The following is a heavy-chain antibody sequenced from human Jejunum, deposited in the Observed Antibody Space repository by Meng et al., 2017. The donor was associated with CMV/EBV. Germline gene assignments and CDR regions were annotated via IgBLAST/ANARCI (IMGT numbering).Heavy chain of an antibody. CDR2: INAYNGNT. Sequence: GYTFTSYVISWVRQAPGQGLEWMGWINAYNGNTNYAQKLEGRVTMTTDTSTSTAYMELRSLRSDDTAVYYCARGRVSYSSSSSSAYWGQGTLVTVSS. CDR1: GYTFTSYV. J-gene: IGHJ4*02. V-gene: IGHV1-18*01. CDR3: ARGRVSYSSSSSSAY. D-gene: IGHD6-6*01.